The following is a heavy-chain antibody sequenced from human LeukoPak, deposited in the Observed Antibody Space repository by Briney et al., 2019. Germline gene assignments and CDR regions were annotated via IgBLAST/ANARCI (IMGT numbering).Heavy chain of an antibody. CDR2: IRYDGGNK. D-gene: IGHD6-13*01. V-gene: IGHV3-30*02. CDR3: ARDRGIAAAGLNWFDP. J-gene: IGHJ5*02. Sequence: GGSLRLSCAASGFTFSSYGMHWVRQAPGKGLEWVAFIRYDGGNKYYADSVKGRFTISRDNSKNTLYLQMNSLRSEDTAVYYCARDRGIAAAGLNWFDPWGQGTLVTVSS. CDR1: GFTFSSYG.